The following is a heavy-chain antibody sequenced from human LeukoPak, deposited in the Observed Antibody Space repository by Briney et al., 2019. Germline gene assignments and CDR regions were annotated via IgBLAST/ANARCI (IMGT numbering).Heavy chain of an antibody. CDR3: AKATGVAAAGTRTHFDY. J-gene: IGHJ4*02. Sequence: GGSLRLSCAASGFTFSDYYMSWIRQAPGKGLEWVSAISGSGGSTYYADSVKGRFTISRDKSKNTLYLQMNSLRAEDTAVYYCAKATGVAAAGTRTHFDYWGQGTLVTVSS. D-gene: IGHD6-13*01. CDR2: ISGSGGST. V-gene: IGHV3-23*01. CDR1: GFTFSDYY.